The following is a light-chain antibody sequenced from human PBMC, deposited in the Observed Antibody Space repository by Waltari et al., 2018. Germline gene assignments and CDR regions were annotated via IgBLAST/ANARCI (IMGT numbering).Light chain of an antibody. V-gene: IGLV1-44*01. J-gene: IGLJ1*01. CDR1: SSNIGSNP. CDR2: SNN. Sequence: QSVLTQPPSASGTPGQRVTLSCSGSSSNIGSNPVNWYQQLPGTAPKLLIYSNNQRPSGVPDRFSGSKSGTSASLAISGLQSEDEADYYCAAWDDSLNGYYVFGTGTKVTVL. CDR3: AAWDDSLNGYYV.